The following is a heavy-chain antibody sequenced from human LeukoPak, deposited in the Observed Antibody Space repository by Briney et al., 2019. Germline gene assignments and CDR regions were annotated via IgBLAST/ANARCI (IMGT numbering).Heavy chain of an antibody. CDR3: ASDIVVVPAAMPFDY. D-gene: IGHD2-2*01. V-gene: IGHV3-30-3*01. CDR2: ISYDGSNK. Sequence: GRSLRLSCAASGFTFSSYAMHWVRQAPGKGLEWVAVISYDGSNKYYADSVKGRFTISRDNSKNTLYLQMNSLRAEDTAVYYCASDIVVVPAAMPFDYWGQGTLVTVSS. J-gene: IGHJ4*02. CDR1: GFTFSSYA.